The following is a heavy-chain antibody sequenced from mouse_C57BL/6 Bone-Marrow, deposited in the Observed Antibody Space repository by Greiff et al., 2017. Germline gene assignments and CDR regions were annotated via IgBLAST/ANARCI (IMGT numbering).Heavy chain of an antibody. CDR3: TRDYYGSL. CDR2: IYPSDSYT. CDR1: GYTFTSYW. V-gene: IGHV1-69*02. D-gene: IGHD1-1*01. Sequence: QVQLQQSGAELVRPGASVKLSCKASGYTFTSYWINWVKQRPGQGLEWIGNIYPSDSYTNYNQKFKDKATLTVDKSSSTAYMQLSSPTSEDSAVYYCTRDYYGSLWGQGTLVTFSA. J-gene: IGHJ3*01.